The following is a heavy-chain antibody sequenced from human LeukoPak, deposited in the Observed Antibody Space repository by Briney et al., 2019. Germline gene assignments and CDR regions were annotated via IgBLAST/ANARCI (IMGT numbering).Heavy chain of an antibody. D-gene: IGHD1-26*01. J-gene: IGHJ4*02. CDR3: ARLSSAFDY. CDR1: GGSLSSSSYY. V-gene: IGHV4-39*01. Sequence: PSETLSLTCTVSGGSLSSSSYYWGWVRQPPGKGLEWIGSIYYSGSTYYNPSLKSRVTISVDTSKNQCSLELSSVTAADTAVYYCARLSSAFDYWGQGTLVTVSS. CDR2: IYYSGST.